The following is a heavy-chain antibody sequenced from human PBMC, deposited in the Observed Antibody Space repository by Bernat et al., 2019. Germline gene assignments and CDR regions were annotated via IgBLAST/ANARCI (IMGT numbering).Heavy chain of an antibody. D-gene: IGHD2-15*01. CDR2: IYYSGST. CDR3: ARESGGSFHDAFDI. Sequence: QVQLQESGPGLVKPSETLSLTCTVSGGSISSYYWSWIRQPPGKGLEWIGYIYYSGSTNYNPSLKSRVTISVDTSKNQFSLKLSSVTAADTAVYYCARESGGSFHDAFDIWGQGTMVTVSS. J-gene: IGHJ3*02. CDR1: GGSISSYY. V-gene: IGHV4-59*01.